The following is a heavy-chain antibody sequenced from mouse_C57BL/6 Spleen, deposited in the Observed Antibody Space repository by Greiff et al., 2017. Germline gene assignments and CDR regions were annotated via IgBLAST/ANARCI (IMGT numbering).Heavy chain of an antibody. J-gene: IGHJ3*01. D-gene: IGHD2-4*01. CDR3: ARGGIYYDYDGTFAY. Sequence: QVQLQQSGPELVKPGASVKISCKASGYAFSSSWMNWVKQRPGKGLEWIGRIYPGDGETNYNGKFKGKATLTADKSSSTAYMQLSSLTSEDSAVYFCARGGIYYDYDGTFAYWGQGTLVTVSA. CDR1: GYAFSSSW. V-gene: IGHV1-82*01. CDR2: IYPGDGET.